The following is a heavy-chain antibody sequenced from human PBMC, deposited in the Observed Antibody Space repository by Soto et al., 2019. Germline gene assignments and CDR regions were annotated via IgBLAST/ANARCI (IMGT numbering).Heavy chain of an antibody. CDR1: GFTFSSYG. J-gene: IGHJ3*02. CDR3: AKDLPAYGWRRCAFEI. Sequence: QVQLVESGGGVVQPGRSLRLSCAASGFTFSSYGMHWVRQAPGKGLEWVAVISYDGSNKYYADSVKGRFTISRDNSKNTLYLQMNSLRAEDTAVYYCAKDLPAYGWRRCAFEIWCQGTMVTVSS. CDR2: ISYDGSNK. D-gene: IGHD3-10*01. V-gene: IGHV3-30*18.